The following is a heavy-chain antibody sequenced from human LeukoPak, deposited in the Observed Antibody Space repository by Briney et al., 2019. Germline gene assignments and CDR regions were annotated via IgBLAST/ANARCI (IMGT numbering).Heavy chain of an antibody. CDR1: GYTFTSYY. J-gene: IGHJ4*02. V-gene: IGHV1-46*01. D-gene: IGHD3-3*01. CDR3: ARDALGYYDFWSGSSGGDY. CDR2: INPSGGST. Sequence: GASVKVSCKASGYTFTSYYMHWVRQAPGQGLEWMGIINPSGGSTSYAQKFQGRVTMTRDTSTSTVYMELSSLRSEDTAVYYCARDALGYYDFWSGSSGGDYWGQGTLVTVSS.